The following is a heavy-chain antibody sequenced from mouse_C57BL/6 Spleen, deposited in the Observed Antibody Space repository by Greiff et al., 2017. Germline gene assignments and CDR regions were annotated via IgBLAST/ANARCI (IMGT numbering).Heavy chain of an antibody. Sequence: QVHVKQSGAELAKPGASVKLSCKASGYTFTSYWMHWVKQRPGQGLEWIGYINPSSGYTKYNQKFKDKATLTADKSSRTAYMQLSSLTYEDSAVYYCARGDGHYAMDYWGQGTSVTVSS. CDR2: INPSSGYT. D-gene: IGHD2-3*01. CDR1: GYTFTSYW. J-gene: IGHJ4*01. V-gene: IGHV1-7*01. CDR3: ARGDGHYAMDY.